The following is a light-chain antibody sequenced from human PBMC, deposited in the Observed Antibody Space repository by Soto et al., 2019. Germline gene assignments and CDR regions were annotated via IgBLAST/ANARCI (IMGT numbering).Light chain of an antibody. J-gene: IGLJ1*01. V-gene: IGLV2-14*01. CDR2: DVT. CDR3: CSYTTSNTRQIV. Sequence: QSVLTQPASVSGSPGQSITISCTGTSSDAGGYNYVSWYQQQPGKAPKFMICDVTNRPSGVSNRFSGSKSGNTASLTISGLQAEDEADYYCCSYTTSNTRQIVFGTGTKVTVL. CDR1: SSDAGGYNY.